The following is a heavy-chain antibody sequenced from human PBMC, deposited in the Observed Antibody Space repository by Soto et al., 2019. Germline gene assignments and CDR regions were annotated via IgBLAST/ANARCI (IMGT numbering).Heavy chain of an antibody. CDR2: TYYRSKWYN. V-gene: IGHV6-1*01. Sequence: SQTLSLTCAISGDSVSSNSAAWNWIRQSPSRGLEWLGRTYYRSKWYNDYAVSVKSRITINPDTSKNQFSLQLNSVTAADTAVYYCASGDYDILTYAFDIWGQGTMVNVSS. CDR1: GDSVSSNSAA. D-gene: IGHD3-9*01. CDR3: ASGDYDILTYAFDI. J-gene: IGHJ3*02.